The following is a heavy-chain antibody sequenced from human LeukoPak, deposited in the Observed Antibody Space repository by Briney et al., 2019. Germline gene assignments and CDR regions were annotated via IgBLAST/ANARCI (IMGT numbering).Heavy chain of an antibody. D-gene: IGHD3-10*01. V-gene: IGHV4-34*01. CDR1: GGSFSGYY. Sequence: KSSETLSLTCAVYGGSFSGYYWSWIRQPPGKGLEWIGEINHSGSTNYNPSLKSRVTISVDTSKNQFSLKLSSVTAADTAVYYCASWANMVRGVNVGYWGQGTLVTVSS. J-gene: IGHJ4*02. CDR3: ASWANMVRGVNVGY. CDR2: INHSGST.